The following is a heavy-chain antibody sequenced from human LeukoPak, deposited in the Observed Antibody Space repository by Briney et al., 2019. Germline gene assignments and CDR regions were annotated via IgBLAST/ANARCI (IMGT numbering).Heavy chain of an antibody. CDR1: GFTFSSSA. Sequence: GGSLRLSCAASGFTFSSSAMSWVRQAPGKGLEWVSTISGSGSNTYYADSVRGRFTISRDNSKSALFLEMNSLRGEDTAVYYCAREPYDISGYGMDVWGQGTMVTVSS. CDR2: ISGSGSNT. V-gene: IGHV3-23*01. CDR3: AREPYDISGYGMDV. J-gene: IGHJ6*02. D-gene: IGHD3-16*01.